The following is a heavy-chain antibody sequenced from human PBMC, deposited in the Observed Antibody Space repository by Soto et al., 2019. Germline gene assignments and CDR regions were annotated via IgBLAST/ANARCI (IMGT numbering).Heavy chain of an antibody. J-gene: IGHJ6*02. Sequence: GGSLRLSCAASGFTFSGYWMHWVRQDPGTGLVWVAHITSDGGSTGYANSVKGRFTISRDNTKNSLYLQMNSLREDDTALYYCTKDINMGGVDVWRQGTTVTVSS. D-gene: IGHD1-20*01. CDR1: GFTFSGYW. CDR3: TKDINMGGVDV. CDR2: ITSDGGST. V-gene: IGHV3-74*01.